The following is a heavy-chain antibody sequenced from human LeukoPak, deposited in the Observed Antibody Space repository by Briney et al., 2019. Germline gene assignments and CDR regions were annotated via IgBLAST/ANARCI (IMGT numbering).Heavy chain of an antibody. D-gene: IGHD3-9*01. CDR3: ARARLYYDILTGYSLDY. V-gene: IGHV3-7*01. CDR1: GFTFSSFW. J-gene: IGHJ4*02. Sequence: PGGSLRLSCAASGFTFSSFWMNWVRQAPGKGLEWVANIKQDGSEKDYVDSVKGRFTISRDNAKNSLYLQMNSLRGEDTAVYYCARARLYYDILTGYSLDYWGQGILVTVSS. CDR2: IKQDGSEK.